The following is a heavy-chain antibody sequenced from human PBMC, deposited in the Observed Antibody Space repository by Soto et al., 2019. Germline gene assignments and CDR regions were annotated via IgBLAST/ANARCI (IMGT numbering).Heavy chain of an antibody. Sequence: EVQLLESGGGLVQPGGSLTLSCAASGFTFSNYAMSWVRQAPGKGLAWVSAISGGGISTYYADSVRGRFTISSDNSRNTLYLRMNSLRAEDTAVYYCARDAISMVRGTNNWFDPWGQGTLVTVSS. CDR2: ISGGGIST. CDR1: GFTFSNYA. D-gene: IGHD3-10*01. V-gene: IGHV3-23*01. CDR3: ARDAISMVRGTNNWFDP. J-gene: IGHJ5*02.